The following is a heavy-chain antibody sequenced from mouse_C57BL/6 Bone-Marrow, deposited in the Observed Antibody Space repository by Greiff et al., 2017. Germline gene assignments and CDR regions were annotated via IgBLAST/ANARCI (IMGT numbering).Heavy chain of an antibody. Sequence: EVQLVESEGGLVQPGSSMKLSCTASGFTFSDYYMAWVRQVPEKGLEWVANINYDGSSTYYLDSLKSRFIISRDNAKNILYLQMSSLQSEDTATYYCARIYYDYDGGVRYAMDYWGQGTSVTVSS. D-gene: IGHD2-4*01. V-gene: IGHV5-16*01. CDR3: ARIYYDYDGGVRYAMDY. J-gene: IGHJ4*01. CDR2: INYDGSST. CDR1: GFTFSDYY.